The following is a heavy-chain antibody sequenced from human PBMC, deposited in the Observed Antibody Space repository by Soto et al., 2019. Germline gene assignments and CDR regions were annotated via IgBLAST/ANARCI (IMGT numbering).Heavy chain of an antibody. J-gene: IGHJ3*02. CDR1: GFTFSSYS. CDR2: ISSSSSTI. Sequence: EVQLVESGGGLVQPGGSLRLSCAASGFTFSSYSMNWVRQSPGKGLEWVSYISSSSSTIYYADSVKGRFTISRDNAKNSLYLQMNRLRAEDTAVYYCASLPMVRGVMGPGAFDILGQGTMVNVSS. V-gene: IGHV3-48*01. D-gene: IGHD3-10*01. CDR3: ASLPMVRGVMGPGAFDI.